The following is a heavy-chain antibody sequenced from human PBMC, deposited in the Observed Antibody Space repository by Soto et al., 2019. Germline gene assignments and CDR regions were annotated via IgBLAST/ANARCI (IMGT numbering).Heavy chain of an antibody. Sequence: QVQLVESGGGVVQPGRSLRLSCAASGFTFSSYGMHWVRQAPGKGLEWVAVIWYDGSNKYYADSVKGRFTISRDNSKNTLYLQMHSLIAEDTAGYYCARDRPHDDFWSGYYANWGQGTLVTVSS. J-gene: IGHJ4*02. CDR3: ARDRPHDDFWSGYYAN. D-gene: IGHD3-3*01. V-gene: IGHV3-33*01. CDR2: IWYDGSNK. CDR1: GFTFSSYG.